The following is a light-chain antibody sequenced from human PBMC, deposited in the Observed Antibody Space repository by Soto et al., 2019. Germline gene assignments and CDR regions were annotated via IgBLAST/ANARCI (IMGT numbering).Light chain of an antibody. V-gene: IGKV1-5*03. Sequence: DIQMTQSPSTLYASVGDRVTITCRASQSISSWLAWYQQKPGKAPKLLIYKASSLESGVPSRFSGSGSVTEFTLTISSLQPDDFATYYCQQYNSYSRTFGQGTKV. J-gene: IGKJ1*01. CDR1: QSISSW. CDR3: QQYNSYSRT. CDR2: KAS.